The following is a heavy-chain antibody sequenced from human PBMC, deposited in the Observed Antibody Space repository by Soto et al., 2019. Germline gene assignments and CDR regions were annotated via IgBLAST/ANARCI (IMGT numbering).Heavy chain of an antibody. CDR3: ARGNVDIVATIKGYYYGMDV. CDR1: GFTFSDYY. CDR2: ISSSGSTI. V-gene: IGHV3-11*01. D-gene: IGHD5-12*01. J-gene: IGHJ6*02. Sequence: PRLSCAASGFTFSDYYMSWIRQAPGKGLEWVSYISSSGSTIYYADSVKGRFTISRDNAKNSLYLQMNSLRAEDTAVYYCARGNVDIVATIKGYYYGMDVCGQGTTLTVSS.